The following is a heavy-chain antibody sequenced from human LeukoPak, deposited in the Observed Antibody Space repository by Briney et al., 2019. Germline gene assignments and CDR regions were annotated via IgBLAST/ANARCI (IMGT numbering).Heavy chain of an antibody. D-gene: IGHD6-13*01. CDR3: ARYDSGYSSSWAFQH. V-gene: IGHV1-2*02. CDR2: VNPNSGGT. J-gene: IGHJ1*01. Sequence: GASVKVSCKASGYTFTGYYMHWVRQAPGQGLEWMGWVNPNSGGTNYAQKFQGRVTMTRDTSISTAYMEVSSLRSDDTAVYYCARYDSGYSSSWAFQHWGQGTLVTVSS. CDR1: GYTFTGYY.